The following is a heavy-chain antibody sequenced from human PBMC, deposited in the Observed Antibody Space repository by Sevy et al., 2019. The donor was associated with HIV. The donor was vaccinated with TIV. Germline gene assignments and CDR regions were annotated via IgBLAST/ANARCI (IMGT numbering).Heavy chain of an antibody. CDR2: THYRGRA. J-gene: IGHJ3*02. Sequence: SETLSLTCTVSGGSISSHYWSWVRQPPGKRLEWIGHTHYRGRANYNPSLKNRVTISVDTSKNQYSLRLSSVTAADTAVYYCARYDILAGHSDVFDIWGQGTMVTVSS. D-gene: IGHD3-9*01. CDR1: GGSISSHY. CDR3: ARYDILAGHSDVFDI. V-gene: IGHV4-59*11.